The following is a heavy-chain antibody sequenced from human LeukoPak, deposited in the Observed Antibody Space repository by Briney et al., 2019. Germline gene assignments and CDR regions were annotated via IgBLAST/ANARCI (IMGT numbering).Heavy chain of an antibody. CDR1: GYTFTSYY. Sequence: ASVKVSCKASGYTFTSYYITCVRQAPGQGLEWMGWIISYSDNPTYARNLQGRVTMTTDTSTSTAYMELRSLRYDDTAVYYCARTPHYCSGGSCYFDVFDIWGQGTMVTVSS. V-gene: IGHV1-18*01. J-gene: IGHJ3*02. D-gene: IGHD2-15*01. CDR3: ARTPHYCSGGSCYFDVFDI. CDR2: IISYSDNP.